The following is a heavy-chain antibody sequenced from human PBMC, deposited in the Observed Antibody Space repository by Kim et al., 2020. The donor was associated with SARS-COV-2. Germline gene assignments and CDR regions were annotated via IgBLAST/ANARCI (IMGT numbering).Heavy chain of an antibody. CDR1: GGSFSGYY. V-gene: IGHV4-34*01. CDR2: INHSGST. Sequence: SETLSLTCAVYGGSFSGYYWSWIRQPPGKGLEWIGEINHSGSTNYNSSLKSRVTISVDTSKNQFSLKLSSVTAADTAVYYCARGRSVLRYFDWLFSLDPFDYWGQGTLVTVSS. J-gene: IGHJ4*02. D-gene: IGHD3-9*01. CDR3: ARGRSVLRYFDWLFSLDPFDY.